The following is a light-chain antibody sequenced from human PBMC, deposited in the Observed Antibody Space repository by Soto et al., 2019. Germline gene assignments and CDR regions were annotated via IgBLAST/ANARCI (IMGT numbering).Light chain of an antibody. J-gene: IGLJ2*01. V-gene: IGLV2-11*01. Sequence: QSALTQPRSVSGPPGQSVSISCSGTSSDVGTYNYVSWYQQHPGKAPKLMIYDVSKRPSGVPDRFSGSKSGNTASLTISGLQAEDEADHYCCSYAGGYTHAVFGGGTQLTVL. CDR2: DVS. CDR3: CSYAGGYTHAV. CDR1: SSDVGTYNY.